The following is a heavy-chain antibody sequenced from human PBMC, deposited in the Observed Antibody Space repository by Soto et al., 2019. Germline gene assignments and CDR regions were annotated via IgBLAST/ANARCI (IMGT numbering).Heavy chain of an antibody. CDR2: INPKSGGT. V-gene: IGHV1-2*04. CDR1: GYTLTAYS. D-gene: IGHD6-19*01. CDR3: ARGRSVAGNYYFDA. Sequence: QVQLVQSGAEVKKSGASLKVSCKATGYTLTAYSLNWVRQAPGQGLEWMGWINPKSGGTNYAQNLQGWVTMTSDTSISTAYMELSSLRSDDTAVYYCARGRSVAGNYYFDAWGQGTLLTVSS. J-gene: IGHJ4*02.